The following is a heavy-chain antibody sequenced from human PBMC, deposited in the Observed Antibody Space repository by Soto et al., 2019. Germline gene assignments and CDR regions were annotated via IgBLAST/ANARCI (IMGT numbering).Heavy chain of an antibody. J-gene: IGHJ4*02. Sequence: SETLSLTCTVSDDSFRGAEYYWSWIRQPLGKGPEWIGYTYYNGDTKYNPAPRSRVTMPEDTSKNQFSLRLSSVTAADTAVYFCARGPAYIDGWRTFDLWGRGILVTVSS. V-gene: IGHV4-61*08. CDR1: DDSFRGAEYY. D-gene: IGHD6-19*01. CDR3: ARGPAYIDGWRTFDL. CDR2: TYYNGDT.